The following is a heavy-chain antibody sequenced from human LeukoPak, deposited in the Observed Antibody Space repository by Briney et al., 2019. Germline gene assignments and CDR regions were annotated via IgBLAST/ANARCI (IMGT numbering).Heavy chain of an antibody. CDR2: ISGSGGST. D-gene: IGHD2-8*01. J-gene: IGHJ4*02. Sequence: AGGSLRLSCAASGFTFSSYAMSWVRQAPGKGLEWVSAISGSGGSTYYADSVKGRFTISRDNSKNTLYLQMNSLRAEDTAVYYCAKTPNGRPDYFDHWGQGTLVTVSS. CDR1: GFTFSSYA. V-gene: IGHV3-23*01. CDR3: AKTPNGRPDYFDH.